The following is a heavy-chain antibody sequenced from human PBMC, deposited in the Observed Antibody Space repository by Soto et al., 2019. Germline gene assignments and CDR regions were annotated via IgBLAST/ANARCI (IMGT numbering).Heavy chain of an antibody. CDR1: EFTFSYYW. D-gene: IGHD3-16*01. CDR3: VRDNGRPNAVMANFFDI. Sequence: EVQLVESGGGLVQPGGSLRLSCVASEFTFSYYWMHWVRQVPGRGLVWVSRIKSDGSITAYADSVKGRFTISRDNAKNTLYLQMNSLRAEDTALYYCVRDNGRPNAVMANFFDIWGQGTAVTVSS. J-gene: IGHJ3*02. V-gene: IGHV3-74*01. CDR2: IKSDGSIT.